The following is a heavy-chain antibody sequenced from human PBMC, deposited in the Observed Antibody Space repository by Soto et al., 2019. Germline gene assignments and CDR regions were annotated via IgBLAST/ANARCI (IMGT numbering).Heavy chain of an antibody. CDR2: IYYSGST. V-gene: IGHV4-31*03. CDR3: ARGRVGVVGAATRYWFDP. D-gene: IGHD2-15*01. CDR1: GVSISSGGYY. Sequence: SETLSLTCTVSGVSISSGGYYWILIRQHPGKGLEWIGYIYYSGSTYYNPSLKSRVTISVDTSKNQFSLKLSSVTAADTAVYYCARGRVGVVGAATRYWFDPWGQGTRVTVAS. J-gene: IGHJ5*02.